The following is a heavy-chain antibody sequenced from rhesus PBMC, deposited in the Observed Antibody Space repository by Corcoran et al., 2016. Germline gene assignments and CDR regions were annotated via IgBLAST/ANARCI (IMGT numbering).Heavy chain of an antibody. CDR2: ISSGGSI. J-gene: IGHJ4*01. CDR3: AKDPYSYSSAYFDY. Sequence: EVQLVESGGGLVQPGGSLRLSCAAPGFTSGNSDLIWIRQAPGKGLEWVSYISSGGSIYYSDSVKGRFTISRDNAKNTLYLQMSSLRVEDTAVYYCAKDPYSYSSAYFDYWGQGVLVTVSS. V-gene: IGHV3S43*01. CDR1: GFTSGNSD. D-gene: IGHD5-12*01.